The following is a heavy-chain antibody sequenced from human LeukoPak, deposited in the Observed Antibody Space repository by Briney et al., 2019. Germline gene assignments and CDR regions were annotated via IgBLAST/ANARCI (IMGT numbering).Heavy chain of an antibody. D-gene: IGHD3-10*02. CDR1: GGTFSSYA. CDR3: AELGITMIGGV. Sequence: GASVKVSSKASGGTFSSYAISWVRQAPGQGLEWMGGIIPIFGTANYPQKFQGRVTITADKSTSTAYMELSSLRSEDTAVYYCAELGITMIGGVWGKGTTVTISS. V-gene: IGHV1-69*06. CDR2: IIPIFGTA. J-gene: IGHJ6*04.